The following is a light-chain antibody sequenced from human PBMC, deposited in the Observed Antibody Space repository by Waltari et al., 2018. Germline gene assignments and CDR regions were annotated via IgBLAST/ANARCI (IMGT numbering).Light chain of an antibody. J-gene: IGLJ3*02. V-gene: IGLV2-23*01. CDR1: GSEAGSYNL. Sequence: QSALTQPASVSGSPGQSITMSCTGSGSEAGSYNLVSWYQQHPGKAPKLILYEDTKRPSGISNRFSASKSDNTASLTISGLQAEDEAEYYCCSYAGSGSWVFGGGTKLTVL. CDR2: EDT. CDR3: CSYAGSGSWV.